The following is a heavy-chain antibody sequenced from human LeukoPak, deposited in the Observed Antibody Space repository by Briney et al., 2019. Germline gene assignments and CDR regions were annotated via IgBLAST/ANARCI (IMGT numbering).Heavy chain of an antibody. CDR3: ARGMAAAYDYNWFDP. J-gene: IGHJ5*02. Sequence: SSETLSLTCTVSGGSISNYYWSWIRQPAGKGLEWIGRIYASGSTRYNPSLKSRVTMSVDTSKNQFSLKMRSVTAADTAVYFCARGMAAAYDYNWFDPWGQGTLVTVSS. D-gene: IGHD5-12*01. CDR2: IYASGST. CDR1: GGSISNYY. V-gene: IGHV4-4*07.